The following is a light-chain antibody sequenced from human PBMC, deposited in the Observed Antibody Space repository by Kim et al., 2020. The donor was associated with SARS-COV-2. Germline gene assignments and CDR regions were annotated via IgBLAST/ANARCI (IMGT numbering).Light chain of an antibody. Sequence: ETVLTQSPGTLSFSPGERATLSCRASQSVGSRYLAWYQQKPGQAPRLLIYGASSRATGIPDRFSGSGSGTDFTLTISRLEPEDFAVYYCQQFGRSSWTFGQGTKVDIK. CDR2: GAS. J-gene: IGKJ1*01. V-gene: IGKV3-20*01. CDR3: QQFGRSSWT. CDR1: QSVGSRY.